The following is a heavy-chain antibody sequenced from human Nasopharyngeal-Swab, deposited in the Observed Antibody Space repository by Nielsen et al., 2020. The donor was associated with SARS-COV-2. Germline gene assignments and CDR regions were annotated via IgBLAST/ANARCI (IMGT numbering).Heavy chain of an antibody. J-gene: IGHJ4*02. Sequence: SETLSLTCTVSGGSISSSSYYWGWIRQPPGKGLEWIGSIYYSGSTYYNPSLKSRVTISVDTSKNQFSLKLSSVTAADTAVYYCARGYSSGWYPFDYWGQRTLVTVSS. D-gene: IGHD6-19*01. V-gene: IGHV4-39*07. CDR2: IYYSGST. CDR1: GGSISSSSYY. CDR3: ARGYSSGWYPFDY.